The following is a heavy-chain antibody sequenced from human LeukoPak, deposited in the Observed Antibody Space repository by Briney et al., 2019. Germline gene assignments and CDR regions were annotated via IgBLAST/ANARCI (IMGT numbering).Heavy chain of an antibody. CDR2: IYSGGST. CDR1: GFTFSSNY. V-gene: IGHV3-53*01. CDR3: ARDLVEWSGYYFDY. Sequence: GGSLRLSCAASGFTFSSNYMSWVRQAPGKGLEWVSVIYSGGSTYYADSVKGRFTISRDNSKNTLYLQMNSLRAEDTAVYYCARDLVEWSGYYFDYWGQGTLVTVSS. J-gene: IGHJ4*02. D-gene: IGHD3-3*01.